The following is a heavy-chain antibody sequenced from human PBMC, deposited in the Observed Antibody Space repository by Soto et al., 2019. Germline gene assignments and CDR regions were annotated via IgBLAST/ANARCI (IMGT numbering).Heavy chain of an antibody. D-gene: IGHD5-18*01. V-gene: IGHV5-51*01. CDR3: ARNGYSYGYYYYYGMDV. Sequence: PGESLKISCKGSGYSFTSYWIGWVRQMPGKGLEWMGIIYPGDSDTRYSPSFQGQVTISADKSISSAYLQWSSLKASDTAIYYCARNGYSYGYYYYYGMDVWGQGTAVTVSS. CDR2: IYPGDSDT. CDR1: GYSFTSYW. J-gene: IGHJ6*02.